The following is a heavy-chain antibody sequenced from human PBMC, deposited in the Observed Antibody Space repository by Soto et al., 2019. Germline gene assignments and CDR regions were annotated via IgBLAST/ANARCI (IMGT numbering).Heavy chain of an antibody. CDR2: INHSGST. D-gene: IGHD6-6*01. J-gene: IGHJ6*03. V-gene: IGHV4-34*01. Sequence: SETLSLTCAVYGGSFSGYYWSWIRQPPGKGLEWIGEINHSGSTNYNPSLKSRVTISVDTSKNQFSLKLSSVTAADTAVYYCARGKKQLVDYYYYMDVWGKGTTVTVSS. CDR1: GGSFSGYY. CDR3: ARGKKQLVDYYYYMDV.